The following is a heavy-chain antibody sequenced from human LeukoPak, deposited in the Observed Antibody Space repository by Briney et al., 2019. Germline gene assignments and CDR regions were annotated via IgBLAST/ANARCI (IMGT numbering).Heavy chain of an antibody. V-gene: IGHV4-39*01. CDR3: ARLSCSDAVCPTLPYNHFDP. CDR2: VYYDGVT. Sequence: SDTLSLTCTVSGGSISSRGFFWGWIRQPPGKGPEGSGSVYYDGVTYYNQSLKSRATMSLDTSTNRFSPRLSSVTAADTAVYFCARLSCSDAVCPTLPYNHFDPWGQGTLVTVSS. J-gene: IGHJ5*02. D-gene: IGHD2-15*01. CDR1: GGSISSRGFF.